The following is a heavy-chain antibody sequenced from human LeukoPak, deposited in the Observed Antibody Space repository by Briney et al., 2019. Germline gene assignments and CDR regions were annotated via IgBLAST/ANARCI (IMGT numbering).Heavy chain of an antibody. J-gene: IGHJ5*02. Sequence: SETLSLTCTVSGGSISSYYWSWIRQPPGKGLEWIGYIYYSGSTYYNPSLKSRVTISVDTSKNQFSLKLSSVTAADTAVYYCARDLGWQLVIDPWGQGTLVTVSS. CDR2: IYYSGST. D-gene: IGHD6-6*01. CDR1: GGSISSYY. V-gene: IGHV4-30-4*08. CDR3: ARDLGWQLVIDP.